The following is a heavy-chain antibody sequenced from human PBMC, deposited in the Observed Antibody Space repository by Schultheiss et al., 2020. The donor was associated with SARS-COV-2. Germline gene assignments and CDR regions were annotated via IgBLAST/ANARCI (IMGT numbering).Heavy chain of an antibody. D-gene: IGHD2-2*01. J-gene: IGHJ3*02. CDR3: ARMPNAFDI. CDR2: IYYSGST. CDR1: GGSVSSGSYY. Sequence: SETLSLTCTVSGGSVSSGSYYWSWIRQPPGKGLEWIGYIYYSGSTNYNPSLKSRVTISVDTSKNQFSLKLSSVTAADTAVYYCARMPNAFDIWGQGTMVTVSS. V-gene: IGHV4-61*01.